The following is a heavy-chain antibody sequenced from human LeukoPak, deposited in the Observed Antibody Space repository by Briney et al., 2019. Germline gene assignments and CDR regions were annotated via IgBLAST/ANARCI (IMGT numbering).Heavy chain of an antibody. J-gene: IGHJ4*02. CDR2: IIPIFGTA. Sequence: ASVKVSCKASGGTFSSYAISWVRQAPGQGLEWMGGIIPIFGTANYAQKFQGRVTITADESTSTAYMELSSLRSEDTAVYYCASGEAYYDFWSGYKAFDYWGQGTLVTVSS. CDR3: ASGEAYYDFWSGYKAFDY. CDR1: GGTFSSYA. V-gene: IGHV1-69*13. D-gene: IGHD3-3*01.